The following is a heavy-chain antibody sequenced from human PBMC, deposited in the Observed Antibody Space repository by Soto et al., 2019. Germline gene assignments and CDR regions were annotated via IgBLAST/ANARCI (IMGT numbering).Heavy chain of an antibody. CDR3: ARGGYDILTGYYFNLDY. J-gene: IGHJ4*02. Sequence: SETLCLTCTVSGGSISGGCDYWSWIQKPPGKGLEWIGYIYYSGSTYYNPSLKSRVTISVDTSKNQFSLKLSSVTAADTAVYYCARGGYDILTGYYFNLDYWGQGTLVTVSS. CDR1: GGSISGGCDY. D-gene: IGHD3-9*01. CDR2: IYYSGST. V-gene: IGHV4-30-4*01.